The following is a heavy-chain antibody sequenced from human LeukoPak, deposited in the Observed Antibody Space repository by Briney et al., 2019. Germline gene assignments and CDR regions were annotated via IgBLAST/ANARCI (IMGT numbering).Heavy chain of an antibody. D-gene: IGHD5-18*01. CDR2: ISAYNGNT. CDR1: GYTFISYG. J-gene: IGHJ4*02. V-gene: IGHV1-18*01. CDR3: ARTIGGGYSYGPYFDY. Sequence: ASVKVSCKASGYTFISYGISWVRQAPGQGLEWMGRISAYNGNTDYAQKFQGRPTMTTDTSTSTVYMELRSLRSDDTAVFYCARTIGGGYSYGPYFDYWGQGSLVAVSS.